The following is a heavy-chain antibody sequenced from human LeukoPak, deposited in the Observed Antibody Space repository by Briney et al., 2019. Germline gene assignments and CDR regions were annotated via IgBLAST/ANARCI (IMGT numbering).Heavy chain of an antibody. CDR3: ARGVPAAIHLDY. D-gene: IGHD2-2*02. CDR1: GGSISSSSYY. CDR2: IYYSGST. J-gene: IGHJ4*02. V-gene: IGHV4-39*01. Sequence: PSETLSLTCTVSGGSISSSSYYWGWIHQPPGKGLEWIGSIYYSGSTYYNPSLKSRVTISVDTSKNQFSLKLSSVTAADTAVYYCARGVPAAIHLDYWGQGTLVTVSS.